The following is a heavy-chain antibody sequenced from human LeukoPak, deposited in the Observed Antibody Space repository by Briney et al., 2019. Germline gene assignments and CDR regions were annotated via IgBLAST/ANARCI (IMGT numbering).Heavy chain of an antibody. Sequence: TGGSLRLSCAASGFTFSSYAMHWVRQAPGKGLEWVTVISYDGSNKYYADSVKGRFTISRDNSKNTLYLQMNSLRAEDTAVYYCARDGPYRSGGSCYSPYYYYYGMDVWGQGTTVTVSS. D-gene: IGHD2-15*01. CDR1: GFTFSSYA. CDR2: ISYDGSNK. CDR3: ARDGPYRSGGSCYSPYYYYYGMDV. V-gene: IGHV3-30-3*01. J-gene: IGHJ6*02.